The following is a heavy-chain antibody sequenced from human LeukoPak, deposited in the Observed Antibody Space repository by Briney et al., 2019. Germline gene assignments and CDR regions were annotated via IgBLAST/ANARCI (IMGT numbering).Heavy chain of an antibody. J-gene: IGHJ5*02. V-gene: IGHV3-64D*06. CDR2: ISSNGGST. Sequence: GGSLRLSCSASGFTFSSYAMHWVRQAPGKGLGYVSAISSNGGSTYYADSVKGRFTISRDNSKNTLYLQMSSLRAEDTAVYYCVKENSYDFWSGYQGWFDPWGQGTLVTVSS. CDR3: VKENSYDFWSGYQGWFDP. CDR1: GFTFSSYA. D-gene: IGHD3-3*01.